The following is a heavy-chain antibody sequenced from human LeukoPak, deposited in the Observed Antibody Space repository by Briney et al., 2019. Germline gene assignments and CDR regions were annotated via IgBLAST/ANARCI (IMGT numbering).Heavy chain of an antibody. V-gene: IGHV4-34*01. Sequence: SETLSLTCAVYGGSFSGYYWSWIRQPPGKGLEWIGEINHSGSTNYNPSLKSRVTISVDTSKNQFSLKLSSVTAADTAVYYCARGLSFGYSYGYSWFDPWGQGTLVTVSS. D-gene: IGHD5-18*01. CDR3: ARGLSFGYSYGYSWFDP. CDR1: GGSFSGYY. CDR2: INHSGST. J-gene: IGHJ5*02.